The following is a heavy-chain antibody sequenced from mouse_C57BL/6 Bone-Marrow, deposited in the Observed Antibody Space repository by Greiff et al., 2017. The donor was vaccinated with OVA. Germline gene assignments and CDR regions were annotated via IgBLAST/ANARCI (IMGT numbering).Heavy chain of an antibody. CDR1: GYTFTDYY. V-gene: IGHV1-76*01. CDR2: IYPGSGNT. J-gene: IGHJ4*01. D-gene: IGHD1-1*01. CDR3: ARGDLLLPMDY. Sequence: VQLQQSGAELVRPGASVKLSCKASGYTFTDYYINWVKQRPGQGLEWIARIYPGSGNTYYNEKFKGKATLTAEKSSSTAYMQLSSLTSEDSAVYCCARGDLLLPMDYWGQGTSVTVSS.